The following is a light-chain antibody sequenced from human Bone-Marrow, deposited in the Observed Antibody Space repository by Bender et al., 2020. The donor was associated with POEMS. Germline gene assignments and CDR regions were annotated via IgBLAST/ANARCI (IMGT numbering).Light chain of an antibody. J-gene: IGLJ3*02. CDR1: TSNIGSNH. V-gene: IGLV1-47*01. CDR3: SSYTMFTTHV. CDR2: GDN. Sequence: QSVLTQPPSASGAPGQRVTISCSGSTSNIGSNHVYWYQQLPGTAPKLLIFGDNQRPSGVPDRFSGSKSGTSASLAITGLQAEDEADYYCSSYTMFTTHVFGGGTKLTVL.